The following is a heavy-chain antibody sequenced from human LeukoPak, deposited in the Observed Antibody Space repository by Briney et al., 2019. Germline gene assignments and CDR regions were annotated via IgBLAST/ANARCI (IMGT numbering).Heavy chain of an antibody. D-gene: IGHD3-9*01. CDR1: GGSFSGYY. V-gene: IGHV4-34*01. Sequence: PSETLSLTCAVYGGSFSGYYWSWIRQPPGKGLEWIGEINHSGSTNYNPSLKSRVTISVDTSKNQFSLKLSSVTAADTAAYYCARGRYDIRDFDYWGQGTLVTVSS. CDR2: INHSGST. CDR3: ARGRYDIRDFDY. J-gene: IGHJ4*02.